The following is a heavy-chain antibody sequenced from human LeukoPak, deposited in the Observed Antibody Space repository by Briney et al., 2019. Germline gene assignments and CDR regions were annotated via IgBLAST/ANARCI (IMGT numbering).Heavy chain of an antibody. CDR1: GFTFSSYA. D-gene: IGHD2-21*02. CDR2: ISYDGSTK. Sequence: GGSLRLSCAASGFTFSSYAVSWVRQAPGKGLEWVAVISYDGSTKYYADSVKGRFTISRDNSKNTLYLQMNSLRAEDTALYYCAKEACAGDCHRDYFDYWGQGTLVTVSS. V-gene: IGHV3-30*18. CDR3: AKEACAGDCHRDYFDY. J-gene: IGHJ4*02.